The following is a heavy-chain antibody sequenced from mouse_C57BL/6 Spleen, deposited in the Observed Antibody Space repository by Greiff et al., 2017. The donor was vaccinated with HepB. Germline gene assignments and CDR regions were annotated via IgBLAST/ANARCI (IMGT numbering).Heavy chain of an antibody. CDR3: ARGGRLQPYFDV. CDR1: GYTFTSYW. Sequence: QVQLKQPGTELVKPGASVKLSCKASGYTFTSYWMHWVKQRPGQGLEWIGNINPSNGGTNYNEKFKSKATLTVDKSSSTAYMQLSSLTSEDSAVYYCARGGRLQPYFDVWGTGTTVTVSS. CDR2: INPSNGGT. D-gene: IGHD2-1*01. J-gene: IGHJ1*03. V-gene: IGHV1-53*01.